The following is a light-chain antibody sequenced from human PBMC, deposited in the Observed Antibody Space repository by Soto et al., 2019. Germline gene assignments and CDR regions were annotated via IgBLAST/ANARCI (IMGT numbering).Light chain of an antibody. J-gene: IGKJ1*01. Sequence: EIVLTQSPDTLSLSPGERATLSCRASQSVSSSYLAWYQQTPGQAPRLLIYGTSNRATGIPDRFSGSGSGADFPLPISRLEPEDFAVYYCQQYGNSRWTFGQGTKV. CDR3: QQYGNSRWT. CDR1: QSVSSSY. V-gene: IGKV3-20*01. CDR2: GTS.